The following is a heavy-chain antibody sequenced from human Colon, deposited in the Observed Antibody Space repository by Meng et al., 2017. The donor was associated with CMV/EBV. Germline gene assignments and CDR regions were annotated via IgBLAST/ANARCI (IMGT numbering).Heavy chain of an antibody. CDR3: ARGQGFFSN. CDR2: INHSGST. V-gene: IGHV4-34*01. J-gene: IGHJ4*02. Sequence: LSLTCAVYGGSFSGYYWSWIRQPPGKGLEWIGEINHSGSTNYNPSLKSRVTISVDTSKNQFSLKLSSVTAADTAVYYCARGQGFFSNWGQGTPVTVSS. D-gene: IGHD3-3*01. CDR1: GGSFSGYY.